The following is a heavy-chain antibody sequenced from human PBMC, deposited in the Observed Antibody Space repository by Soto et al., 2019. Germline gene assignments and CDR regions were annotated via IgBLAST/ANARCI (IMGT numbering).Heavy chain of an antibody. J-gene: IGHJ4*02. V-gene: IGHV3-7*01. CDR1: TFSFGTSW. CDR3: GRDGGTLGFDY. Sequence: GGSLRLSCAASTFSFGTSWMTWVRQAPGKGLEWVAKIKEDGSEKYYVDSVKGRFTISRDNAKNSLYLQMNSLRAEDTAVYYCGRDGGTLGFDYWGQGTLVTVSS. CDR2: IKEDGSEK. D-gene: IGHD7-27*01.